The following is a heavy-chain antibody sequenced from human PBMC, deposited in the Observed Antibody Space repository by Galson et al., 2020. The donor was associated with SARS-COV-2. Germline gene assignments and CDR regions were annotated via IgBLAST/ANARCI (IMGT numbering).Heavy chain of an antibody. D-gene: IGHD4-17*01. J-gene: IGHJ4*02. CDR2: IYNSGRT. V-gene: IGHV4-31*03. CDR1: GGSISSGGYY. Sequence: SETLSLTCSVSGGSISSGGYYWSWIRQHPGKGLEWIGYIYNSGRTYYNPSLKSRVSISMNTSKNQFSLKLNSVTAADTAVYYCARGQYKKRIYVDNPVSFEYWGQGTLVTVSS. CDR3: ARGQYKKRIYVDNPVSFEY.